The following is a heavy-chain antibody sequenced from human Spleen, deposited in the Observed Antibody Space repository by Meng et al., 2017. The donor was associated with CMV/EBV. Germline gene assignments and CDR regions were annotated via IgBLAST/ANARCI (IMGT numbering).Heavy chain of an antibody. D-gene: IGHD3-3*01. V-gene: IGHV3-74*01. CDR2: IKSDGKTV. Sequence: GESLKISCAASGFTFSSYSMNWVRQAPGKGLVWVSGIKSDGKTVNHADSVRGRFTISRDSTENTVHLQMKSLRVEDTAIYYCVRVDYWSGSDYWGHGTRVTVSS. CDR1: GFTFSSYS. J-gene: IGHJ4*01. CDR3: VRVDYWSGSDY.